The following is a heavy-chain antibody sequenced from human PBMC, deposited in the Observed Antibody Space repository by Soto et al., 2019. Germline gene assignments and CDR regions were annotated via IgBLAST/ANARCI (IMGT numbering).Heavy chain of an antibody. CDR1: GGSISSYY. J-gene: IGHJ6*02. V-gene: IGHV4-59*01. CDR3: ARARYQLLHPYYYGMDV. D-gene: IGHD2-2*01. CDR2: IHYSGST. Sequence: PSETLSLTCTVSGGSISSYYWSWIRQSPGQGLEWIGYIHYSGSTKSNPSLKSRVTISVDTSRNQVSLKLSSVTAADSAVYFCARARYQLLHPYYYGMDVWCQWTTVSVSS.